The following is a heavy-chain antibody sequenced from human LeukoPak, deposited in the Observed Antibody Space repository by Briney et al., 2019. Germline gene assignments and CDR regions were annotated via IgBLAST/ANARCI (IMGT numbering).Heavy chain of an antibody. J-gene: IGHJ4*02. CDR2: INPSVGYT. D-gene: IGHD4-17*01. V-gene: IGHV1-46*01. CDR3: ARDPGDYAPKGYFDY. Sequence: GASVKVSCKASGYTFTGYYLHWVRQAPGQGLEWMGIINPSVGYTSYAQNFQGRVTMTRDMSTSTVYMELSSLRSEDTAVYYCARDPGDYAPKGYFDYWGQGTLVTVSS. CDR1: GYTFTGYY.